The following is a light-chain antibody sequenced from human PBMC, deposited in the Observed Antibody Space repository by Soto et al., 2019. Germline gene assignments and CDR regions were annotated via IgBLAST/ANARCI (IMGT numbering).Light chain of an antibody. J-gene: IGLJ1*01. V-gene: IGLV2-23*02. Sequence: QSVLTQPDTVSGSPGQSITISCAGTSSDVGYYDIVSWYQQHPGKAPKLIIFEVTQRPSGISTRFSGSKPGNTASLTISDLQAEYEADYFCCSYSADRIYVFGSGTKV. CDR2: EVT. CDR1: SSDVGYYDI. CDR3: CSYSADRIYV.